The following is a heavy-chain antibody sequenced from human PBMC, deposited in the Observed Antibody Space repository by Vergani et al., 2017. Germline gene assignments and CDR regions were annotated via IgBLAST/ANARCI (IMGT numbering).Heavy chain of an antibody. CDR1: GGSFSGYY. Sequence: QVQLQQWGAGLLKPSETLSLTCAVYGGSFSGYYWSWIRQPSGKGLEWIGEINHSGSTNYNPSLMSRVTISVDTSKNQFSLKLSSVTAADTAVYYCARGLDYWGQGTLVTVSS. CDR2: INHSGST. CDR3: ARGLDY. V-gene: IGHV4-34*01. J-gene: IGHJ4*02.